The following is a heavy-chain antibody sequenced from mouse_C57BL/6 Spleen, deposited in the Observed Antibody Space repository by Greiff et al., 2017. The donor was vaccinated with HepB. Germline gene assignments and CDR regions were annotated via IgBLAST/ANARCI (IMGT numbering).Heavy chain of an antibody. CDR3: ARIPANWDYFDY. CDR1: GFTFSDYG. D-gene: IGHD4-1*01. Sequence: EVHLVESGGGLVKPGGSLKLSCAASGFTFSDYGMHWVRQAPEKGLEWVAYISSGSSTIYYADTVKGRFTISRDNAKNTLFLQMTSLRSEDTAMYYCARIPANWDYFDYWGQGTTLTVSS. J-gene: IGHJ2*01. V-gene: IGHV5-17*01. CDR2: ISSGSSTI.